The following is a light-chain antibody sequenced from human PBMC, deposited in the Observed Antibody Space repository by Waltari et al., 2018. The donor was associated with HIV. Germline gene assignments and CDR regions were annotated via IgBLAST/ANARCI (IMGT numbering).Light chain of an antibody. CDR1: NIDVGNYNL. Sequence: QPPLTQPASVSGNPGQSVTITCTGTNIDVGNYNLVSWYQQHPGKAPKLLIYDVSKRRSGVSSRFSGSKSCYLASRTISGLLAEDESYYFCLTYVSDSGTWKFGGGTYLTV. V-gene: IGLV2-23*02. CDR3: LTYVSDSGTWK. CDR2: DVS. J-gene: IGLJ3*02.